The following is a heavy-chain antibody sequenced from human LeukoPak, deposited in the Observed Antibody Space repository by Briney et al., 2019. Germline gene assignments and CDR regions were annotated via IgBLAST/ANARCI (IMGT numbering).Heavy chain of an antibody. D-gene: IGHD6-13*01. CDR3: ARDSIAAAGGGFDY. Sequence: SETLSLTCTLSVGSISIISYYCGWILQPPGKGLEWIGSIYYSGSTYYNASVKSRVTISVDTSKKQLSLKLSSVTAADTAVYYCARDSIAAAGGGFDYWGQGTLVTVSS. V-gene: IGHV4-39*07. J-gene: IGHJ4*02. CDR1: VGSISIISYY. CDR2: IYYSGST.